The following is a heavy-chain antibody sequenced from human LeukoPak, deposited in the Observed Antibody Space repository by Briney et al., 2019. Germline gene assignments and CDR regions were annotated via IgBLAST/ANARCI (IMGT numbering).Heavy chain of an antibody. J-gene: IGHJ5*02. Sequence: SQTLSLTCAVSGGSISSGGYSWSWIRQPPGKGLEWIGYIYHSGSTYYNPSLKSRVTISVDRSKNQFSLKLSSVTAADTAVYYCARGGCSGTSCQFDPWGQGTLVTVSS. D-gene: IGHD2-2*01. CDR1: GGSISSGGYS. CDR3: ARGGCSGTSCQFDP. CDR2: IYHSGST. V-gene: IGHV4-30-2*01.